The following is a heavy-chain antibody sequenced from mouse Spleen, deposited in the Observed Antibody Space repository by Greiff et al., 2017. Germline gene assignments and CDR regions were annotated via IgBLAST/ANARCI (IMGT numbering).Heavy chain of an antibody. Sequence: EVQRVESGGGLVKPGGSLKLSCAASGFTFSSYGMSWVRQTPEKRLEWVATISGGGSYTYYPDSVKGRFTISRDNAKNNLYLQMSSLRSEDTALYYCARHSRYGSSHHYYAMDYWGQGTSVTVSS. CDR3: ARHSRYGSSHHYYAMDY. J-gene: IGHJ4*01. CDR1: GFTFSSYG. V-gene: IGHV5-9-2*01. D-gene: IGHD1-1*01. CDR2: ISGGGSYT.